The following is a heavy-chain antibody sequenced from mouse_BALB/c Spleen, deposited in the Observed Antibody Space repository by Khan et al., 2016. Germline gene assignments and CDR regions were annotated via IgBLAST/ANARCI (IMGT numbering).Heavy chain of an antibody. D-gene: IGHD1-1*01. CDR2: FYPGSGSI. V-gene: IGHV1-62-2*01. CDR1: GYTFTEYI. CDR3: ARHGSKENAMDY. Sequence: QVQLQQSGAGLVKPGASVNLSCKASGYTFTEYIIYWVKQRSGQGLEWMGWFYPGSGSIKYNEKFKDKATLTAAKYSSTVYMELSRLTSEDSAVYFGARHGSKENAMDYWGQGTSVTVSS. J-gene: IGHJ4*01.